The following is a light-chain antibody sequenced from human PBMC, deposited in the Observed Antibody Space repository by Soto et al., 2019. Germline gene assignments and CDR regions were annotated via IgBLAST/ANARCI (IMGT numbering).Light chain of an antibody. CDR3: QQYNSYWIT. CDR1: QSISSW. CDR2: DAS. Sequence: DIPMTQSPSTLSASVGDRVTITCRASQSISSWLAWYQQKPGKAPKLLIYDASSLESGVPSRFSGSGSGTEFPLTISSLQPDDFATYYCQQYNSYWITFGGGTKVEIK. J-gene: IGKJ4*01. V-gene: IGKV1-5*01.